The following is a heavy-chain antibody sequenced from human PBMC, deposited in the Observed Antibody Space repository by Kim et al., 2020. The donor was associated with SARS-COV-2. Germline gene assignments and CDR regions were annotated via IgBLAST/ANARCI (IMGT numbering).Heavy chain of an antibody. J-gene: IGHJ5*02. CDR1: GFTFSSYW. Sequence: GGSLRLSCEASGFTFSSYWMHWVRQAPGKGLMWVSCINSDGTNTNYADSVKGRFTISRDNAQNTLYLQMNSLRAEDTGVYYCARPATGTTSNWFAPWGQG. D-gene: IGHD1-1*01. CDR3: ARPATGTTSNWFAP. V-gene: IGHV3-74*01. CDR2: INSDGTNT.